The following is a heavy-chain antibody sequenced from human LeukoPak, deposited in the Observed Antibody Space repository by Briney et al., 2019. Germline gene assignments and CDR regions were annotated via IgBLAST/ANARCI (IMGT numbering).Heavy chain of an antibody. J-gene: IGHJ3*02. V-gene: IGHV1-8*01. CDR2: MNPNSGNT. Sequence: GASVKVSCKASGYTFTSYDINWVRQATGQGLEWMGWMNPNSGNTGYAQKFQGRVTMTRNTSISTAYMELSSLRSEDTAMYYCARLRPVFLRLRHKDAFDIWGQGTMVTVSS. CDR3: ARLRPVFLRLRHKDAFDI. D-gene: IGHD4-17*01. CDR1: GYTFTSYD.